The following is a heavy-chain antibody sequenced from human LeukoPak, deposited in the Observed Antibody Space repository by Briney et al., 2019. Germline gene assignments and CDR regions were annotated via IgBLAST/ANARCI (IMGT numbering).Heavy chain of an antibody. V-gene: IGHV1-69*02. D-gene: IGHD3-3*01. CDR1: GGTFSSYT. J-gene: IGHJ5*02. CDR3: ARKDFGVVIHNWFDP. CDR2: IIPILGIA. Sequence: SVKVSCKASGGTFSSYTISWVRQAPGQGLEWMGRIIPILGIANYAQKFQGRVTITADKSTSTAYMELSSLTSEDTAVYYCARKDFGVVIHNWFDPWGQGTLVTVSS.